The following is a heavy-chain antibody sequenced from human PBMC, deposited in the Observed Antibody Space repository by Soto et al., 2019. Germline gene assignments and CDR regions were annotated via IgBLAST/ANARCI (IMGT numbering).Heavy chain of an antibody. CDR1: GGSISSYY. V-gene: IGHV4-59*08. J-gene: IGHJ4*02. D-gene: IGHD4-17*01. CDR3: ARIIDDYGDYKTFDY. Sequence: SETLSLTCTVSGGSISSYYWSWIRQPPGKGLEWIGYIYYSGSTNYNPSLKSRVTISVDTSKNQFSLKLSSVTAADTAVYYCARIIDDYGDYKTFDYWGQGTLVTVSS. CDR2: IYYSGST.